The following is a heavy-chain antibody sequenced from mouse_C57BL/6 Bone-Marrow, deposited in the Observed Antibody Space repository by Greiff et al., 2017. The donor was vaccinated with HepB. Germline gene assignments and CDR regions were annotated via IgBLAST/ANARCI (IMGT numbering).Heavy chain of an antibody. CDR3: ARECYYGSSPGFAY. Sequence: VQLQQPGAELVKPGASVKMSCKASGYTFTSYWITWVKPGPGQGLEWIGDIYPGSGSTNYNEKFKSKATLTVDTSSSTAYMQLSSLTSEDSAVYYCARECYYGSSPGFAYWGQGTLVTVSA. CDR2: IYPGSGST. J-gene: IGHJ3*01. V-gene: IGHV1-55*01. CDR1: GYTFTSYW. D-gene: IGHD1-1*01.